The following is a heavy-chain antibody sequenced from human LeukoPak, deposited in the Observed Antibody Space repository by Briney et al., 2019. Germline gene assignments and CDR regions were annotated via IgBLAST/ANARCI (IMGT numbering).Heavy chain of an antibody. Sequence: GGSLRLSCAASGFTFSSYEMVWVRRAPGKGLEWVSYIGSSGGSRYYADSVKGRFTSSRDNAKNSLYLQMNSLRVEDTAVYYCAREDGDAFDIWGQGTMVSVSS. V-gene: IGHV3-48*03. J-gene: IGHJ3*02. D-gene: IGHD5-24*01. CDR2: IGSSGGSR. CDR3: AREDGDAFDI. CDR1: GFTFSSYE.